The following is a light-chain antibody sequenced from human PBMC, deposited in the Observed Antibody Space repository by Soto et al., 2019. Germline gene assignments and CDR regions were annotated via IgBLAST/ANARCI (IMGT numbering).Light chain of an antibody. J-gene: IGLJ3*02. CDR1: NIGSKS. CDR2: YDS. Sequence: SYELTQPPSVSVAPGKTARITCGGNNIGSKSVHWYQQKPGQAPVLVIYYDSDRPSGIPERFSGSNSGNTATLTISRVEAWDEADYYCQVWDSSSALLVFGGGTKVTVL. V-gene: IGLV3-21*04. CDR3: QVWDSSSALLV.